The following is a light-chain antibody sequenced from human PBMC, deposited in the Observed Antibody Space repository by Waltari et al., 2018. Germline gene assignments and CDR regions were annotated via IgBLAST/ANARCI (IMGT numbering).Light chain of an antibody. V-gene: IGLV1-47*01. CDR1: PSNVASPY. Sequence: QSVLTQPPSASGTPGQPVTISCSGSPSNVASPYVYWFQQLPGMAPKLLLYRNDQRPSGVPDRFSGSKSETSASLAITGLRAEDEADYYCGARDDSVTGPWVFGGGTRLTVL. J-gene: IGLJ3*02. CDR3: GARDDSVTGPWV. CDR2: RND.